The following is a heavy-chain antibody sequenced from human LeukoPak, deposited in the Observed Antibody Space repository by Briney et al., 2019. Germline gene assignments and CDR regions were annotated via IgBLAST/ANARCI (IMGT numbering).Heavy chain of an antibody. J-gene: IGHJ3*02. CDR2: ISSSSSYI. D-gene: IGHD3-22*01. Sequence: PGGSLRLSCAASGFTFSSYSMNWVRQAPGKGLEWVSSISSSSSYIYYADSVKGRFTISRDNAKNSLYLQMNSLSAEDTAVYYCARGYDSKDAFDICGQGTMVTVSS. V-gene: IGHV3-21*01. CDR3: ARGYDSKDAFDI. CDR1: GFTFSSYS.